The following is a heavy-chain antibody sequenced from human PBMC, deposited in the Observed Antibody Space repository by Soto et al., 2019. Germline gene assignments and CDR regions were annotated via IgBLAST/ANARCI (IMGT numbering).Heavy chain of an antibody. D-gene: IGHD1-7*01. CDR3: VSEANCNYEVGNYFDT. CDR2: IFHSGST. CDR1: GGSISSGDYY. V-gene: IGHV4-30-4*01. J-gene: IGHJ4*02. Sequence: PSETLSLTCTVSGGSISSGDYYWTWIRQPPGQGLEWIGYIFHSGSTYYNPSLQGRVTMSVDTSNNQFSLYVNSVTDADTAVYFCVSEANCNYEVGNYFDTGGQGALVAVSS.